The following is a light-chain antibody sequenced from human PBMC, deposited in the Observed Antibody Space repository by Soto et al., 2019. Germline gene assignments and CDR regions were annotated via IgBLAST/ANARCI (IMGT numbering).Light chain of an antibody. CDR3: QQAHKFPLT. V-gene: IGKV1D-12*01. J-gene: IGKJ4*01. CDR1: QGVTTW. Sequence: DVQMTQSPSSVSASVGDRVTITCRASQGVTTWLAWYQQKPGKAPNLLIYAASSLQSDVPSRFSGSGSGTDFTLTISSLQPEDFATYYCQQAHKFPLTFGGGTKVDIK. CDR2: AAS.